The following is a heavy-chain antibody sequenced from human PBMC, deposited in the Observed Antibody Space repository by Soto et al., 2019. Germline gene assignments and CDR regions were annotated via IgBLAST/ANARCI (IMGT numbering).Heavy chain of an antibody. CDR2: IYYSGST. J-gene: IGHJ4*02. CDR3: ARARSVRYFDWFLQSLDY. D-gene: IGHD3-9*01. CDR1: GGSISSYY. V-gene: IGHV4-59*01. Sequence: SETLSLTCTVSGGSISSYYCICIRHPPFKGLEWIGYIYYSGSTNYNPSLKGRVTISVDTSKNQFSLKLSAVTAADTAVYYCARARSVRYFDWFLQSLDYWGQGTLVTVSS.